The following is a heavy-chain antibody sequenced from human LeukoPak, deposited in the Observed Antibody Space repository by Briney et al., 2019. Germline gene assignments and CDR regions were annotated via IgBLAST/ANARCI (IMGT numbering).Heavy chain of an antibody. J-gene: IGHJ4*02. CDR2: ISGSGGST. Sequence: GGSLRLSCAASGFTFSSYAMSWVGQDPGKGLEWVSAISGSGGSTYYADSVKGRFTISRDNSKNTLHLQMNSLRAEDTAVYYCAKMSVTVTLYYWGQGTLVTVSS. CDR3: AKMSVTVTLYY. CDR1: GFTFSSYA. D-gene: IGHD5-18*01. V-gene: IGHV3-23*01.